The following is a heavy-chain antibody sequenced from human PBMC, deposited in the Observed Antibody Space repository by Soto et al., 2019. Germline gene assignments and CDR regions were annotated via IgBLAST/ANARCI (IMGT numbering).Heavy chain of an antibody. CDR1: GLTFSNYG. CDR3: ARLPVGNTRYYFEY. CDR2: TRQDGSEK. Sequence: PGGSLRLSCAVSGLTFSNYGMTWVRQAPGKGLEWVANTRQDGSEKYHVDSVRGRFTISRDNARNSLYLQMNSLRAEDTVVYYCARLPVGNTRYYFEYWGLGTLVTVSS. V-gene: IGHV3-7*03. J-gene: IGHJ4*02. D-gene: IGHD6-13*01.